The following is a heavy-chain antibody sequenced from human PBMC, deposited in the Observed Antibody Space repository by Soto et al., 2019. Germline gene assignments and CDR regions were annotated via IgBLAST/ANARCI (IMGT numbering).Heavy chain of an antibody. J-gene: IGHJ6*02. V-gene: IGHV3-33*01. CDR1: GFTFSSYG. CDR3: ARVGTVTTVGQGYYYYYGMDV. Sequence: QVQLVESGGGVVQPGRSLRLSCAASGFTFSSYGMHWVRQAPGKGLEWVAVIWYDGSNKYYADSVKGRFTISRDNSKNTLYLQMNSLRAEDTAVYYCARVGTVTTVGQGYYYYYGMDVWGQGTTVTVSS. CDR2: IWYDGSNK. D-gene: IGHD4-17*01.